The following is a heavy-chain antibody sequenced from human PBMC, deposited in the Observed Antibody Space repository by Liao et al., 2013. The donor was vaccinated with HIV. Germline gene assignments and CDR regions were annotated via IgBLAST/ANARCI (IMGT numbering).Heavy chain of an antibody. CDR2: MHTSGST. CDR1: GASISNYD. CDR3: ARGIRGLLTRWGYYFDY. D-gene: IGHD3-10*01. Sequence: QVHLQESGPGLVKPSETLSLTCSVSGASISNYDWSWIRQPPGKGLEWIGRMHTSGSTNYNPSLKSRVTMSVDTSENQFSLKLTSVTAADTAVYFCARGIRGLLTRWGYYFDYWGQGALVTVSS. V-gene: IGHV4-4*07. J-gene: IGHJ4*02.